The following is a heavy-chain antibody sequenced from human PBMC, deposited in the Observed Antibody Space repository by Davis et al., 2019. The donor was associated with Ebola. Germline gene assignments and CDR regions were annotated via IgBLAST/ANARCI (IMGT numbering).Heavy chain of an antibody. V-gene: IGHV3-43D*04. CDR2: ISWDGGST. Sequence: GESLKISCAASGFTFDDYAMHWVRQAPGKGLEWVSLISWDGGSTYYADSVKGRFTISRDNSKNSLYLQMNSLRAEDTALYYCARDSEQWLADTTYYFDYWGQGTLVTVSS. CDR3: ARDSEQWLADTTYYFDY. J-gene: IGHJ4*02. CDR1: GFTFDDYA. D-gene: IGHD6-19*01.